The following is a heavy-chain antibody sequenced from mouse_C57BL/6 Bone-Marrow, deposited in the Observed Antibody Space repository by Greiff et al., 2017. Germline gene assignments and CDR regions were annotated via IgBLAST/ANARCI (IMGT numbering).Heavy chain of an antibody. Sequence: VQLQQSGAELVKPGASVKLSCTASGFNIKDYYMHWVKQRTEQGLEWIGRIDPEDGETKSAPKFQGKATITADTSSNTADLQLSSLTSEDTAVYYCARRGYYYRNWYFDVWGTGTTVTVSS. CDR1: GFNIKDYY. D-gene: IGHD1-1*01. V-gene: IGHV14-2*01. CDR2: IDPEDGET. CDR3: ARRGYYYRNWYFDV. J-gene: IGHJ1*03.